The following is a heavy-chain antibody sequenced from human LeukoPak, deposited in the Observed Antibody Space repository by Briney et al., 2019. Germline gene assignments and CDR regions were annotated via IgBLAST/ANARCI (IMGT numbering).Heavy chain of an antibody. Sequence: GGSLRLSCAASGFTFSSSAMSWVRQVPGKGLEWVSGISASGGSTSYADSVRGRFTISRDNTKNSVYLQMNSLRADDTAIYYCARGGTRRPSPYDYWGQGTLVTVSS. CDR1: GFTFSSSA. V-gene: IGHV3-23*01. D-gene: IGHD1-14*01. CDR3: ARGGTRRPSPYDY. J-gene: IGHJ4*02. CDR2: ISASGGST.